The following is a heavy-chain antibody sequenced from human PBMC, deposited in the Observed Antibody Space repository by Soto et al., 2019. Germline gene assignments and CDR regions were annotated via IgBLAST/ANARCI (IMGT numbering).Heavy chain of an antibody. Sequence: GASVKVSCKASGYTFTSYAMHWVRQAPGQRLEWMGWINAGNGNTKYSQKFQGRVTITRDTSASTAYMELSSLRSEDTAVYYCARPGIAAAGTGYWGQGTLVTVSS. J-gene: IGHJ4*02. D-gene: IGHD6-13*01. CDR3: ARPGIAAAGTGY. CDR1: GYTFTSYA. V-gene: IGHV1-3*01. CDR2: INAGNGNT.